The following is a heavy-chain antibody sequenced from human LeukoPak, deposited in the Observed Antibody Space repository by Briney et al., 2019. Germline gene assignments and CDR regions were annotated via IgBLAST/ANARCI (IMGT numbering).Heavy chain of an antibody. D-gene: IGHD3-10*02. Sequence: PGGSLRLSCAASGFTFSSYAMSWVRQAPGMGLEWVSAIGGSDGSTYYANSVKGRFTISRDNSKNTLYLQMNSLRAEDTAVYYCAEDCSLPGASLCYFDYWGQGSLVTVSS. CDR2: IGGSDGST. CDR3: AEDCSLPGASLCYFDY. J-gene: IGHJ4*02. V-gene: IGHV3-23*01. CDR1: GFTFSSYA.